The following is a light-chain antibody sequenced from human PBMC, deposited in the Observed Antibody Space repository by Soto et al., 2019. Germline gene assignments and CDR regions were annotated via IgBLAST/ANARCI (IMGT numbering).Light chain of an antibody. V-gene: IGKV1-39*01. CDR2: AAS. Sequence: DIQMTQSPSSLSASVGDRVTITCRASQSISSYLNWYQQKPGKAPKLLIYAASSLQSGVPTRIIGSVSGTVFILIISSLQPDDFATYYCQQRYSTVSFGQGTKV. CDR3: QQRYSTVS. CDR1: QSISSY. J-gene: IGKJ1*01.